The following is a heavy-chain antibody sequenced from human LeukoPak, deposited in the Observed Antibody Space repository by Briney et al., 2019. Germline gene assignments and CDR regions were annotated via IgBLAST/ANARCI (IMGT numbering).Heavy chain of an antibody. D-gene: IGHD2-15*01. J-gene: IGHJ4*02. CDR3: ARVPCSAGSCYPDY. Sequence: SETLSLTCTVSGGSISSYYWSWIRQSPGKGLEWIGYIYYSGSTDYNPSLKSRVTISIDTSKNQFSLKLSSVTAADTAVYYCARVPCSAGSCYPDYWGQGTLVTVSS. CDR2: IYYSGST. V-gene: IGHV4-59*01. CDR1: GGSISSYY.